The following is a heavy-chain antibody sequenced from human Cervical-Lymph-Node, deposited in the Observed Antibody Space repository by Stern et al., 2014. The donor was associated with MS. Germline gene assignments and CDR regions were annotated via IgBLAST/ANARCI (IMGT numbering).Heavy chain of an antibody. J-gene: IGHJ5*02. Sequence: FGPALVKPTQTLTLTCTFSGFSLSTSGMRVSWIRQPPGKALEWLARIDWDDDKFYSTSLKTRLTISKDTSKNQVVLTMTNMDPVDTATYYCARMMSSGWFDPWGQGTLVTVSS. CDR2: IDWDDDK. CDR1: GFSLSTSGMR. CDR3: ARMMSSGWFDP. V-gene: IGHV2-70*04. D-gene: IGHD2-15*01.